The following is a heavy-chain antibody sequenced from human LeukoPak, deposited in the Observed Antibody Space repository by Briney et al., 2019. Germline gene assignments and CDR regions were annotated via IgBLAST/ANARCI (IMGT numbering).Heavy chain of an antibody. D-gene: IGHD6-6*01. Sequence: SETLSLTCSVSGGSVSNYYWSWIRQPPGKGLEWIGYVYYTGSTNYDPSLKSRVTMFEDKSKNQFSLRLYSVTVADTAVYYCARHFAYSSSSYFDYWGQGSLVTVSS. V-gene: IGHV4-59*08. CDR2: VYYTGST. J-gene: IGHJ4*02. CDR3: ARHFAYSSSSYFDY. CDR1: GGSVSNYY.